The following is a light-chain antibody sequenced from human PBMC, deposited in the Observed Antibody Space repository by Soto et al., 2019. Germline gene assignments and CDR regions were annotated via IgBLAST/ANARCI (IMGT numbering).Light chain of an antibody. CDR2: DAS. CDR1: QSVSSY. J-gene: IGKJ1*01. CDR3: QQRSSWPPWT. Sequence: EIVLTQSPATLSLSPGERATLSCRARQSVSSYLAWYQQKPGQAPRLLIYDASNRATGIPARFSGSGSGTDFTLTISSLEPEDSAVYYCQQRSSWPPWTFGQGTKVEIK. V-gene: IGKV3-11*01.